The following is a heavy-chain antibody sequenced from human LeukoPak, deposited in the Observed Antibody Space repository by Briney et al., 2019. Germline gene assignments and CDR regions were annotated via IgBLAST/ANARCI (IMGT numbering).Heavy chain of an antibody. Sequence: SETLSLTCTVSGGSNYSGDYYWSWIRQPPGKGLEWIGYIYFDGSTYYNPSLKSRVSISMDTSKNQFSLKLSSATAADTAVYFCAGAGDFDSWGQGTLVTVSS. CDR2: IYFDGST. CDR1: GGSNYSGDYY. V-gene: IGHV4-30-4*01. D-gene: IGHD3-10*01. CDR3: AGAGDFDS. J-gene: IGHJ4*02.